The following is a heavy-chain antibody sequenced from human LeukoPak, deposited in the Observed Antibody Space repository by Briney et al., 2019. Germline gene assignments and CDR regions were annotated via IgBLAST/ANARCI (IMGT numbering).Heavy chain of an antibody. Sequence: GGSLRLSCAASGFTFSSYAMHWVCQAPGKGLEWVAVISYDGSNKYYADSVKGRFTISRDNSKNTLYLQMNSLKTEDTAVYYCTTTEPLLRLGELSSPIDYWGQGTLVTVSS. D-gene: IGHD3-16*02. J-gene: IGHJ4*02. CDR3: TTTEPLLRLGELSSPIDY. CDR1: GFTFSSYA. V-gene: IGHV3-30-3*01. CDR2: ISYDGSNK.